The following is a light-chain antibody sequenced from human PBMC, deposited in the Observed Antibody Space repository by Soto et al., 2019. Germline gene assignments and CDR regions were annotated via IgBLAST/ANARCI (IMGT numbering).Light chain of an antibody. CDR1: QDMSNY. CDR2: DAS. V-gene: IGKV1-33*01. J-gene: IGKJ4*01. CDR3: QQYDNLPLP. Sequence: DIQMTQSPSSLSASVGDRVTITCQASQDMSNYLNWYQQKPGKAPKLLIYDASNLETGVPSRFSGSGSGTDFTFTISSLQPEDIATYYCQQYDNLPLPFGGGTKVEIK.